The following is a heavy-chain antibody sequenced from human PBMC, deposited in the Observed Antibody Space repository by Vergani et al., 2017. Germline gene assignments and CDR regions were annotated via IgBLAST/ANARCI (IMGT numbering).Heavy chain of an antibody. V-gene: IGHV3-23*05. CDR3: AKGGWNYWFDS. CDR2: IKASTNST. D-gene: IGHD1-1*01. Sequence: EVQLLEFGGGLVKPGGSLRLSCEASGFSFSSHAMSWVRQTPGKGLEWVANIKASTNSTFYTDSVRGRFTISRDNYKSTLYLQMNSLRAEDTAIYYCAKGGWNYWFDSWGQGTLVIVS. J-gene: IGHJ5*01. CDR1: GFSFSSHA.